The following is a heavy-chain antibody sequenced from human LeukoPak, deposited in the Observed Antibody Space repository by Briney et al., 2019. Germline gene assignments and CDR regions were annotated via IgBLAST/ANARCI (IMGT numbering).Heavy chain of an antibody. CDR1: GGTFSSYA. V-gene: IGHV1-69*13. D-gene: IGHD2-2*01. CDR3: ARSGDWGYCSSTSCYPWFDP. Sequence: ASVKVSCKASGGTFSSYAISWVRQAPGQGLEWMGGIIPIFGTANYAQKFQGRVTITADESTSTAYMELSSLRSEDTAVYYCARSGDWGYCSSTSCYPWFDPWGQGTLVTVSS. J-gene: IGHJ5*02. CDR2: IIPIFGTA.